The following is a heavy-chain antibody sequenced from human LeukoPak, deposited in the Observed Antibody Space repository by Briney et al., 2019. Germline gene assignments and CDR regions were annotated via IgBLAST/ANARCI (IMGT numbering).Heavy chain of an antibody. CDR2: INPNSGGT. CDR3: ARLGAVVVTAHAFDI. D-gene: IGHD2-21*02. V-gene: IGHV1-2*02. CDR1: GYTFTGYY. J-gene: IGHJ3*02. Sequence: GASVKVSCKASGYTFTGYYMHWVRQAPGQGLEWMGWINPNSGGTNYAQKFQGRVTMARDTSISTAYMELSRLRSDDTAVYYRARLGAVVVTAHAFDIWGQGTMVTVSS.